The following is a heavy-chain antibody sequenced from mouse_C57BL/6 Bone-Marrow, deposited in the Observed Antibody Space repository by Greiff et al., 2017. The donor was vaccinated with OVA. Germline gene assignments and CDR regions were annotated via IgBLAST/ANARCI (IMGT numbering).Heavy chain of an antibody. CDR2: INPNNGGT. CDR1: GYTFTDYY. Sequence: VQLQQSGPELVKPGASVKISCKASGYTFTDYYMNWVKQSHGKSLEWIGDINPNNGGTRYNQKFKGKATLTVDKSSSTAYMELRSLTSEDSAVYYCAAYYSNFPFAYWGQGTLVTVSA. CDR3: AAYYSNFPFAY. J-gene: IGHJ3*01. D-gene: IGHD2-5*01. V-gene: IGHV1-26*01.